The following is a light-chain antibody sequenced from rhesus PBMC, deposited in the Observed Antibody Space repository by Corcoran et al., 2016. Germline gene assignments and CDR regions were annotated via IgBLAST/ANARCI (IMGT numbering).Light chain of an antibody. V-gene: IGKV1-25*01. CDR2: DAS. Sequence: DIQMTQSPSSLSASVGDTVTITCQASQGISKYLAWYQQKPGKAPKLLIYDASTLKSGVPSRFSGSGSGTEFTLTSSSLQPEDCATYYCQQYNSYPYSFGQGTKVEIK. CDR3: QQYNSYPYS. J-gene: IGKJ2*01. CDR1: QGISKY.